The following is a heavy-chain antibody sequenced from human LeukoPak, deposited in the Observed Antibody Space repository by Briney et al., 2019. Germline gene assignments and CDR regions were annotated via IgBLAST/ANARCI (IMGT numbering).Heavy chain of an antibody. V-gene: IGHV3-23*01. Sequence: GGSLRLSCAASGFTFSNSAMNWVRQAPGRGLEWVSVISGTGGYTHYADFVRGQFTISRDNSKNTVYLQMNSLRADDSAVYYCAKGPLESNNYYYDFWGQGTMVTVSS. CDR1: GFTFSNSA. CDR2: ISGTGGYT. CDR3: AKGPLESNNYYYDF. D-gene: IGHD2/OR15-2a*01. J-gene: IGHJ4*02.